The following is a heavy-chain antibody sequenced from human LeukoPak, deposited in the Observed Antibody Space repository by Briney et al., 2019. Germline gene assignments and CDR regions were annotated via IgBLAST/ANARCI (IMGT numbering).Heavy chain of an antibody. V-gene: IGHV4-39*02. Sequence: SETLSLTCTVSGGSLRSGYYYWGWIRQPPGKGLEWIGSIYDSGSTYYNPSLKSRVTISVDTSKNQFSLKLSSVTAADTAVYYCARDSGSSWRSYGMDVWGQGTTVTVSS. J-gene: IGHJ6*02. CDR3: ARDSGSSWRSYGMDV. D-gene: IGHD6-13*01. CDR1: GGSLRSGYYY. CDR2: IYDSGST.